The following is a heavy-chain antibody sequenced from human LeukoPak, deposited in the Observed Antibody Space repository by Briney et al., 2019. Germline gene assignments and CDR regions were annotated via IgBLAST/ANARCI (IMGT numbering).Heavy chain of an antibody. J-gene: IGHJ5*02. D-gene: IGHD3-16*02. Sequence: ASVKVSCKASANTFSTYYMHWVRQAPGQGLEWMGLINPSGSSTLYAQKFQGRVTMTRDMSTTTDYMELSSLRSEDTAVYYCARDNSVGDIAWWFDPWGQGTLVTVSS. V-gene: IGHV1-46*01. CDR3: ARDNSVGDIAWWFDP. CDR1: ANTFSTYY. CDR2: INPSGSST.